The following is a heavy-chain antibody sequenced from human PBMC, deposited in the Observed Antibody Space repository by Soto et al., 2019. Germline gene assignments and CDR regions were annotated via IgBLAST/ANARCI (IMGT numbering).Heavy chain of an antibody. V-gene: IGHV1-18*01. CDR2: ISGYNDNT. D-gene: IGHD6-13*01. CDR3: LRDSSSWSYYYSGMDV. Sequence: QVQLKQSGPEVRKPGASVRVSCKASGYIFTNFGISWVRQAPGQGLEWMGWISGYNDNTHDAQKLQGRVSMTTDTSTGTAYMDLRSLRSDDTAIYYCLRDSSSWSYYYSGMDVW. CDR1: GYIFTNFG. J-gene: IGHJ6*01.